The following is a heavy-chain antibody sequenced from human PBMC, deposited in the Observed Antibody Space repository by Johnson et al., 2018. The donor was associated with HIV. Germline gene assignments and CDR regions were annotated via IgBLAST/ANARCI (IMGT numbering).Heavy chain of an antibody. V-gene: IGHV3-30*04. CDR3: ARVAPAHDAFDI. D-gene: IGHD2-2*01. J-gene: IGHJ3*02. CDR2: ISYDGSNK. CDR1: GFTFSSYA. Sequence: QVQLVESGGGVVQPGRSLRLSCAASGFTFSSYAMHWVRQAPGKGLEWVAVISYDGSNKYYADSVKGRFTISRDNSKNTLYLQMNSLRAEDTAVYYFARVAPAHDAFDIWGQGTMVTVSS.